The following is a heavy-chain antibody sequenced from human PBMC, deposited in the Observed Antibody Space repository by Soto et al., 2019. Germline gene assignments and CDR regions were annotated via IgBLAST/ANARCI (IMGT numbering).Heavy chain of an antibody. J-gene: IGHJ4*02. D-gene: IGHD3-22*01. CDR3: ARGNYYDSSGYYDD. CDR1: GGSFSSYY. V-gene: IGHV4-59*01. Sequence: LSLTCTVSGGSFSSYYWSWIRQPPGKGLEWIGYIYYSGSTNYNPSLKSRVTISVDTSKNQFSLKLSSVTAADTAVYYCARGNYYDSSGYYDDWGQGTLVTVSS. CDR2: IYYSGST.